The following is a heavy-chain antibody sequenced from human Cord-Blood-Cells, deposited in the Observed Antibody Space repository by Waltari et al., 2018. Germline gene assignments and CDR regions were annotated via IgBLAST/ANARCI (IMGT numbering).Heavy chain of an antibody. V-gene: IGHV4-39*01. CDR1: GGSISSSSSY. J-gene: IGHJ4*02. CDR3: ARRGAARPFDY. Sequence: QLQLQESGPGLVKPSETLSLTCTVPGGSISSSSSYWGWIRQPPGKGLEWIGSIYYSGSTYYNPSLKSRVTISVDTSKNQFSLKLSSVTAADTAAYYCARRGAARPFDYWGQGTLVTVSS. D-gene: IGHD6-6*01. CDR2: IYYSGST.